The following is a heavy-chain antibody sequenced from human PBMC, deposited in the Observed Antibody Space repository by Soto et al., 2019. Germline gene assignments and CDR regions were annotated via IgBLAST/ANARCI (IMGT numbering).Heavy chain of an antibody. CDR1: GFTFSNAW. V-gene: IGHV3-15*01. CDR3: TTCGYSGSYYAFDI. D-gene: IGHD1-26*01. CDR2: IKSKTDGGTT. J-gene: IGHJ3*02. Sequence: GGSLRLSCAASGFTFSNAWMSWVRQAPGKGLEWVGRIKSKTDGGTTDYAAPVKGRFTISRDDSKNTLYLHMNSLKTEDTAVYYCTTCGYSGSYYAFDIWGQGTMVTVSS.